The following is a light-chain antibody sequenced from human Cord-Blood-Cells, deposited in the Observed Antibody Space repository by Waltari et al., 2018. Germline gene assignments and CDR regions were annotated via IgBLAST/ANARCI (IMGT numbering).Light chain of an antibody. CDR1: TSDVGGYTY. V-gene: IGLV2-11*01. CDR3: CSYAGSYTYV. CDR2: DVS. J-gene: IGLJ1*01. Sequence: QSALTEPRSVSGSPRQSVTIPCTGTTSDVGGYTYVFWYPQPPGKAPKLMIYDVSKRPLGVPDRFSGSKSGNTASLTISGVQAEDEAVYYCCSYAGSYTYVFGTGTKVTVL.